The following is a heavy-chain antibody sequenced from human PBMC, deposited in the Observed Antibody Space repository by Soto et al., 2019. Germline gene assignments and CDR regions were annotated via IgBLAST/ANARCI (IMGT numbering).Heavy chain of an antibody. Sequence: EVQLVESGGGLVQPGGSLRLSCAASGFTFSSYWMHWVRQAPGKGLVWVSRINSDGSSTSYAESVKGRFTISRDNAKNTRYLQMNSLRAEDTAVYYCAVAVAGPTAIGYWGQGALVTVSS. CDR2: INSDGSST. V-gene: IGHV3-74*01. CDR3: AVAVAGPTAIGY. D-gene: IGHD6-19*01. J-gene: IGHJ4*02. CDR1: GFTFSSYW.